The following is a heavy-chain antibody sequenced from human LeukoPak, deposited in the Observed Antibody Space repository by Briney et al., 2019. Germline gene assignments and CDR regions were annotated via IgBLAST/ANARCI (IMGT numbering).Heavy chain of an antibody. CDR3: ARVVVAAYYYDSRAARYFDL. CDR2: ISYDGSNK. V-gene: IGHV3-30-3*01. J-gene: IGHJ2*01. CDR1: GFTFSSYA. D-gene: IGHD3-22*01. Sequence: PGGSLRLSCAASGFTFSSYAMHWVRQAPGKGLEWVAVISYDGSNKYYADSVKGRFTISRDNSKNTLYLQMNSLRAEDTAVYYCARVVVAAYYYDSRAARYFDLWGRGTLVTVSS.